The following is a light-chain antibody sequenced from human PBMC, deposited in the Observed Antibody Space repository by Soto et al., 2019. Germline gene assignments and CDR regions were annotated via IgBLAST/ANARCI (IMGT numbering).Light chain of an antibody. CDR3: QQYHNWPPYS. CDR1: QSVTYN. CDR2: SAS. Sequence: EIVMTQSPATLSVSLGERATLSCRASQSVTYNLAWYQQKPGQAPRLLIYSASTRATGVPVRFSGSGSGTEFTLTFSALQSEDFAVYYCQQYHNWPPYSFGQGTKLEIK. J-gene: IGKJ2*03. V-gene: IGKV3-15*01.